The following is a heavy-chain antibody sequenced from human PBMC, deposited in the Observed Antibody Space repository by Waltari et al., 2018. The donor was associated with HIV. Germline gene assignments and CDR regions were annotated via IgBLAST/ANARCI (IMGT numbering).Heavy chain of an antibody. D-gene: IGHD3-10*01. Sequence: LLESGGNLVQPGGSMTLSCAASGFTCSSYAMTWVRQAPGKGLEWVSGISGSGGDTLFADSVKGRFTISRDASTVYLSMNRLTAEDTAVYYCAKVGLSGRWLLRRPFYFDYWGQGILVTVSS. CDR1: GFTCSSYA. CDR2: ISGSGGDT. V-gene: IGHV3-23*01. J-gene: IGHJ4*02. CDR3: AKVGLSGRWLLRRPFYFDY.